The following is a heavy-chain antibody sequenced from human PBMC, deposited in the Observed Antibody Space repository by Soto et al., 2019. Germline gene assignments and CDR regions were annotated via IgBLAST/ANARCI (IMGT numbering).Heavy chain of an antibody. D-gene: IGHD5-12*01. Sequence: PGGSLRLSCAASGFTFSSHAMSWVRQAPGRGLEWVSAISGSGGVAYYADSVKGRFTISRDNSKDTLYLQMSSLRAEDTAVYYCASRQWLRLFMPDYWGQGAPVTVSS. CDR3: ASRQWLRLFMPDY. CDR1: GFTFSSHA. J-gene: IGHJ4*02. V-gene: IGHV3-23*01. CDR2: ISGSGGVA.